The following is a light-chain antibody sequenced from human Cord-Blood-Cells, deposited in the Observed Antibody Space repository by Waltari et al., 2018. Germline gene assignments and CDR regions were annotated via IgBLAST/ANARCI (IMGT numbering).Light chain of an antibody. CDR2: GAS. CDR1: QSVSSIY. J-gene: IGKJ5*01. V-gene: IGKV3-20*01. CDR3: QQYGSSIT. Sequence: EIVLTQSPGTLSLSPGESATLSCRASQSVSSIYLAWYQQKPGQAPRLLIYGASSRATGIPDRFSGSGSGTDFTLTISRLEPEDFAVYYCQQYGSSITFGQGTRLEIK.